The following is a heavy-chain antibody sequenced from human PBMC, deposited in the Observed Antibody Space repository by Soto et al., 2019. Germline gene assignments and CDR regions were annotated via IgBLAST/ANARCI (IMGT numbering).Heavy chain of an antibody. CDR2: ISGSGGST. D-gene: IGHD6-6*01. V-gene: IGHV3-23*01. Sequence: GGALRLSCAASGFTFSSYAMSWVRQAPGKGLEWVSAISGSGGSTYYADSVKGRFTISRDNSKNTLYLQMNSLRAEDTAVYYCAKDRAQYSSSSYDYWGQGTLVTVSS. CDR1: GFTFSSYA. CDR3: AKDRAQYSSSSYDY. J-gene: IGHJ4*02.